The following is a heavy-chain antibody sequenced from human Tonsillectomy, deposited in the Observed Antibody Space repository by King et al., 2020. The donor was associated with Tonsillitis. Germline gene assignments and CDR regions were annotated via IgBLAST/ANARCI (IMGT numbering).Heavy chain of an antibody. J-gene: IGHJ4*02. V-gene: IGHV3-72*01. CDR1: GFTFSNHF. CDR2: SRNKLNTYTT. D-gene: IGHD3-16*02. Sequence: VQLVESGGGLVQSGGSLRLSCAVSGFTFSNHFMDWVRQAPGRGLEWLGRSRNKLNTYTTEYAASVKGKFTISRDDSKNSLYLQMNSLTTEDMGLYYCAGVWMYRVIYAYDYWGQGTLVTLPS. CDR3: AGVWMYRVIYAYDY.